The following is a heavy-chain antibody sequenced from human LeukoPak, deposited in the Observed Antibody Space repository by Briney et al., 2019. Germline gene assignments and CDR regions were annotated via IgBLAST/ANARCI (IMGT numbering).Heavy chain of an antibody. CDR2: SITIFGTA. J-gene: IGHJ5*02. D-gene: IGHD4-11*01. CDR3: AIRATVTTNNWFDP. Sequence: SETVSCTASGGTFSSYAISWVRHAPGQGLEWMGGSITIFGTANYAQKFQGRVTITTDESTSTAYMELGSLRSEDTAVYYCAIRATVTTNNWFDPWGQGTLVTVSS. V-gene: IGHV1-69*05. CDR1: GGTFSSYA.